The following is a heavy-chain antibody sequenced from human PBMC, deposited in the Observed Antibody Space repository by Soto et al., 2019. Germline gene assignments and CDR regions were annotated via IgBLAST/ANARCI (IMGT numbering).Heavy chain of an antibody. J-gene: IGHJ5*02. CDR2: ISLYSDGT. V-gene: IGHV1-18*01. CDR3: ARDVPGADAWFGP. D-gene: IGHD2-2*01. CDR1: VYTFSKYV. Sequence: GCSVTVSCLTSVYTFSKYVIPWVGPAAGQPLDWLGWISLYSDGTNYPQKFQGRVSMTTDTSTTTAYMELRSQRSEDTAVYYWARDVPGADAWFGPWGQGTLVTVSS.